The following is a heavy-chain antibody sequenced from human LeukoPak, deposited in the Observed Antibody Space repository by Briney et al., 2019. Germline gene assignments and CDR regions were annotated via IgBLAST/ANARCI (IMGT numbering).Heavy chain of an antibody. J-gene: IGHJ4*02. Sequence: PSATLSLTCSVSGVSISSSTSYWGWIRQPPGKGLEWIGTIYYSGSTYYNPSLKSRVTISVYTSKNQFSLKLGSVTAADTALYYCARQTYGSGSYYNLDCWGQGTLVTVSS. D-gene: IGHD3-10*01. CDR2: IYYSGST. V-gene: IGHV4-39*01. CDR3: ARQTYGSGSYYNLDC. CDR1: GVSISSSTSY.